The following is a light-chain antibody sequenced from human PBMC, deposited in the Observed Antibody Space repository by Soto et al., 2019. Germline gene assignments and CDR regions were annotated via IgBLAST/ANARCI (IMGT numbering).Light chain of an antibody. Sequence: EIVLTQSQATLSLSPGDRATLSCRASEYIYYYLAWYQQKPGQAPRLLVYDASNRATGIPASFTGSGSGTHFTLTSSSLEPEDSATYYCQQLINWYVSTFGQGTKLQ. V-gene: IGKV3D-11*01. CDR1: EYIYYY. CDR3: QQLINWYVST. J-gene: IGKJ2*01. CDR2: DAS.